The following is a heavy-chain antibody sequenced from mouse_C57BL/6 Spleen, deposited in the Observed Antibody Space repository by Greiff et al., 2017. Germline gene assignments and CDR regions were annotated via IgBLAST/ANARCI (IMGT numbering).Heavy chain of an antibody. CDR3: AKKAYCGSSPYYAMDY. D-gene: IGHD1-1*01. CDR1: GYTFTDYN. V-gene: IGHV1-18*01. Sequence: VQLQQSGPELVKPGASVKIPCKASGYTFTDYNMDWVKQSHGKSLEWIGDINPNNGGTNYNQKFKGKATLTVDKSSSTAYMELRSLTSEDTAVYYCAKKAYCGSSPYYAMDYWGQGTSVTVSS. J-gene: IGHJ4*01. CDR2: INPNNGGT.